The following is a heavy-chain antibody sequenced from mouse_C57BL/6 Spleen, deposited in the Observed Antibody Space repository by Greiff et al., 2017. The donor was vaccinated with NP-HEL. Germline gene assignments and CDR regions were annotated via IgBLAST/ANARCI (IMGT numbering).Heavy chain of an antibody. V-gene: IGHV1-81*01. D-gene: IGHD2-1*01. J-gene: IGHJ4*01. Sequence: QVQLQQSGAELARPGASVKLSCKASGYTFTSYGISWVKQRPGQGLEWIGEIYPRSGNTYYNEKFKGKATLTADNSSSTAYMELRSLTSEDSAVYFCAREGIYYGNGYAMDYWGQGTSVTVSS. CDR3: AREGIYYGNGYAMDY. CDR1: GYTFTSYG. CDR2: IYPRSGNT.